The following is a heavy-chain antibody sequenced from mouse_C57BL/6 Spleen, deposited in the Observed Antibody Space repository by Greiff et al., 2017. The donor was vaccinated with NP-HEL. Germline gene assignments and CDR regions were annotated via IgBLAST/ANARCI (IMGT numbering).Heavy chain of an antibody. CDR3: ARQGLSYYFDY. CDR1: GFTFSDYY. V-gene: IGHV5-12*01. Sequence: EVQVVESGGGLVQPGGSLKLSCAASGFTFSDYYMYWVRQTPEKRLEWVAYISNGGGSTYYPDTVKGRFTISRDNAKNTLYLQMSRLKSEDTAMYYCARQGLSYYFDYWGQGTTLTVSS. CDR2: ISNGGGST. J-gene: IGHJ2*01.